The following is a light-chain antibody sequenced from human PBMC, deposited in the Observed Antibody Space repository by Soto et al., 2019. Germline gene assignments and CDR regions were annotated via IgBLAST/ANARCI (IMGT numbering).Light chain of an antibody. CDR3: HQYGSSPF. Sequence: EIVLTQSPGTLSLSPGERATLSCRASQSVSSSYLAWYQQKPGQAHRLLIYGASSRATGIPDRFSGSGSGTDFTLTISRLEPEDFAVYYCHQYGSSPFFGQGTRLEIK. CDR2: GAS. CDR1: QSVSSSY. V-gene: IGKV3-20*01. J-gene: IGKJ5*01.